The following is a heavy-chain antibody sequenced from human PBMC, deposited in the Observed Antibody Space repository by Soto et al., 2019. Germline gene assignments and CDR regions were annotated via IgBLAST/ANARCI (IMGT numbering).Heavy chain of an antibody. Sequence: SETLSLTCTVSGGSISPYYWSWIRQPPGKGLEWIGYIYYSGSTSYNPSLRSRVTISVDTSRSQFSLKLSSVTAADTAVYYCARIRRSGYFFDYWGQGTLVTVSS. CDR2: IYYSGST. V-gene: IGHV4-59*12. CDR1: GGSISPYY. J-gene: IGHJ4*02. CDR3: ARIRRSGYFFDY. D-gene: IGHD3-3*01.